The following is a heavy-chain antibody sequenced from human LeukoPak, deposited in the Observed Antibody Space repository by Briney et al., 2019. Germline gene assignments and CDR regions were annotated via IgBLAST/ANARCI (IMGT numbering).Heavy chain of an antibody. Sequence: GGSLRLSCAASGFTFSSHAMSWVRQAPGKGLERVSAISASGGSTYYADSVKGRFTISRDNSKNTLYLQMNGLRAEDTAVYYCAKYSGYENFDYWGQGTLVTVSS. V-gene: IGHV3-23*01. CDR2: ISASGGST. D-gene: IGHD5-12*01. CDR1: GFTFSSHA. CDR3: AKYSGYENFDY. J-gene: IGHJ4*02.